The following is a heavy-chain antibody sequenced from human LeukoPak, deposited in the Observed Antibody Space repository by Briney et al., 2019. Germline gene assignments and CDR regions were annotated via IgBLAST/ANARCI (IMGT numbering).Heavy chain of an antibody. D-gene: IGHD1-1*01. J-gene: IGHJ6*01. Sequence: ASVKVSCKASGGTFSSYAISWVRQAPGQGLEWMGRIIPILGIANYAQKFQGRVTITADKSTSTAYMELSSLRSEDTAVYYCASAQNEFFGDYYGMEVLGQGNKVNVSS. V-gene: IGHV1-69*04. CDR2: IIPILGIA. CDR3: ASAQNEFFGDYYGMEV. CDR1: GGTFSSYA.